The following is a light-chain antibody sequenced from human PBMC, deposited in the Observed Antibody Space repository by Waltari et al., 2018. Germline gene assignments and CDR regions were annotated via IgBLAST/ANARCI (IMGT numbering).Light chain of an antibody. CDR2: GAS. Sequence: ETVVTQSPATQSVSPGDRATLSCRTSQSIGSKLAWYQQKPGQAPRLLIYGASIRATGIPARFSGSGSETEFTLTISSLQSEDFAVYYCQQYNNWPPGTFGQGTKVEI. CDR1: QSIGSK. V-gene: IGKV3-15*01. J-gene: IGKJ1*01. CDR3: QQYNNWPPGT.